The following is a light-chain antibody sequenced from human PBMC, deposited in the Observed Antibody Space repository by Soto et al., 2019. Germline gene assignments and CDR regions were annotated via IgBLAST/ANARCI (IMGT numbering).Light chain of an antibody. J-gene: IGLJ2*01. CDR1: SSNIGNNA. CDR2: YDD. CDR3: AAWDDSLNGPV. V-gene: IGLV1-36*01. Sequence: QLVLTQPPSVSEAPRQRVTLSCSGSSSNIGNNAVNWYQQLPGKAPKLLIYYDDLLPSGVSDRLSGAKSGTSASLAISGLQSEDEAEYYCAAWDDSLNGPVFGGGTKLTVL.